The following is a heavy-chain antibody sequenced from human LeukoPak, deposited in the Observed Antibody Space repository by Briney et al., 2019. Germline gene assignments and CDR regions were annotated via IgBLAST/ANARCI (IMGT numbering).Heavy chain of an antibody. V-gene: IGHV1-69*13. Sequence: SVKVSCKASGGTFSRFTISWVRQAPGQGFEWMGGITPIFGTANFAQKFQGRVSITADESTSTAFMELSSLRSEDTAVYYCAREYCSGGSCYGYWGQGTLVTVSS. D-gene: IGHD2-15*01. CDR1: GGTFSRFT. CDR2: ITPIFGTA. CDR3: AREYCSGGSCYGY. J-gene: IGHJ4*02.